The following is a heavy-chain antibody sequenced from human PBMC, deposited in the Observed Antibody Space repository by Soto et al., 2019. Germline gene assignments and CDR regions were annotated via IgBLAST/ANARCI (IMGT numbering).Heavy chain of an antibody. Sequence: QVQLVQSGAEVKKPGSSVKVSCKASGGTFSSYAISWVRQAPGQGLEWMGGIIPIFGTANYAQKFQGRVTITADESTGTAYMALSSLRSEDTAVYYCARRYSSSWYYFDYWGQGTLVTVSS. D-gene: IGHD6-13*01. V-gene: IGHV1-69*01. CDR1: GGTFSSYA. CDR3: ARRYSSSWYYFDY. J-gene: IGHJ4*02. CDR2: IIPIFGTA.